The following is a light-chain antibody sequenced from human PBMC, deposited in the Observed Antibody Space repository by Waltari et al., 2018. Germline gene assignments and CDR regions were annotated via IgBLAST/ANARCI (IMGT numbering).Light chain of an antibody. CDR2: YDT. CDR1: NIGSRS. CDR3: QVWDSSRAQVL. V-gene: IGLV3-21*04. J-gene: IGLJ3*02. Sequence: SYVLTHPPSVSVAPGQTARITCGINNIGSRSVHWCQQRPGQAPVVVIYYDTDRPSGIPERFSGSNSGDTATLTISRVEAGDEADYYCQVWDSSRAQVLFGGGTRLTVL.